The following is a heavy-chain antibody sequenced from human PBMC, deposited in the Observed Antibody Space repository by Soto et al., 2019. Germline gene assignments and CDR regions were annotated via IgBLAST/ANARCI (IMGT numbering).Heavy chain of an antibody. D-gene: IGHD3-10*01. CDR2: ISYDGSNK. CDR1: GFTFSSYG. V-gene: IGHV3-30*03. Sequence: QVQLVESGGGVVQPGRSLRLSCAASGFTFSSYGMHWVRQAPGKGLEWVAVISYDGSNKYYADSVKGRFTISRDNSKNTLYLQMNSLRAEDTAVYYCALPNLGDGAFDIWGQGTMVTVSS. CDR3: ALPNLGDGAFDI. J-gene: IGHJ3*02.